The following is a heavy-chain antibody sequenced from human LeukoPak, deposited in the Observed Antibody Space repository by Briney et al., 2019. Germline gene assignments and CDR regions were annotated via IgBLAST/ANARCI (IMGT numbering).Heavy chain of an antibody. J-gene: IGHJ4*02. CDR2: IYASGST. CDR3: ARGMATINFDY. D-gene: IGHD5-24*01. CDR1: GGSISSGSYY. V-gene: IGHV4-61*02. Sequence: SETLSLTCTVSGGSISSGSYYWSWIRQPAGKGLEWIGRIYASGSTNYNPSLKSRVTISVDTSKNQFSLNLSSVTAADTAVYYCARGMATINFDYWGQGTLVTVSS.